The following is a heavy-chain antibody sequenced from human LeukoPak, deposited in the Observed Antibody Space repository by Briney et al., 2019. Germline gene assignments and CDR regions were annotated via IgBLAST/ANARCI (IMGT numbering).Heavy chain of an antibody. J-gene: IGHJ4*02. CDR3: SRSLDY. CDR1: GFPFSDYW. Sequence: PGGSLRLSCAASGFPFSDYWMDWVRQAPGKGMEWVANINQDGNVQYHADSVKGRFTISRNNAKNSLSLQMYSLRAEDTAIYFCSRSLDYLGQGALVTVSS. V-gene: IGHV3-7*01. CDR2: INQDGNVQ.